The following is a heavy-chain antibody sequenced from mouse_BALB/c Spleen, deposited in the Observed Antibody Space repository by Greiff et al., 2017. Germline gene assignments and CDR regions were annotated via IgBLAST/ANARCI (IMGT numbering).Heavy chain of an antibody. CDR1: GYTFTSYW. Sequence: QVHVKQPGAELVKPGASVKLSCKASGYTFTSYWMHWVKQRPGQGLEWIGEINPSNGRTNYNEKFKGKATLTSDKSSSTAYMELSSLTSEDSAVYYCARYYYGSSYGYAMDYWGQGTSVTVSS. J-gene: IGHJ4*01. V-gene: IGHV1S81*02. D-gene: IGHD1-1*01. CDR2: INPSNGRT. CDR3: ARYYYGSSYGYAMDY.